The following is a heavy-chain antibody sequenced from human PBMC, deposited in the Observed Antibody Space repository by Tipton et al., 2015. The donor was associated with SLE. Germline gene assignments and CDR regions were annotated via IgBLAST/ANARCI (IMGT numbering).Heavy chain of an antibody. V-gene: IGHV3-30*02. Sequence: SLRLSCAASGFTFSNYGIHWVRQAPGKGLEWVAFIRYDGTNKYADSLKGRFTISRDNSKNILYLQMNSLRPEDTAVYYCARGEWKWELSGIDYWGQGTLVTVSS. J-gene: IGHJ4*02. CDR3: ARGEWKWELSGIDY. D-gene: IGHD1-26*01. CDR1: GFTFSNYG. CDR2: IRYDGTNK.